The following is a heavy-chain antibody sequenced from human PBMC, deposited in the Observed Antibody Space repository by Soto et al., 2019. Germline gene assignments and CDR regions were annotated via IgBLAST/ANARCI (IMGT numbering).Heavy chain of an antibody. V-gene: IGHV4-31*03. D-gene: IGHD4-4*01. Sequence: QVQLQESGPGLVKPSQTLSLTCTVSGGSISSVDHFWTWIRQHPGKGLEWIAYIYYSGNTYYNSSLKSRVTMSVDTSKNQFSLRLSSVTAADTAVYFCARLRLTTGYWYFDVWGRGTLVTVSS. CDR3: ARLRLTTGYWYFDV. J-gene: IGHJ2*01. CDR2: IYYSGNT. CDR1: GGSISSVDHF.